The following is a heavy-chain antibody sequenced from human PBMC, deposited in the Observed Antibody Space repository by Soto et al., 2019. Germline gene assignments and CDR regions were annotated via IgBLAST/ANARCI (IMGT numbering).Heavy chain of an antibody. CDR3: AKLLQLIDGPFDH. J-gene: IGHJ4*02. Sequence: GGSLRLSCAASGFTFSSYAMSWVRQTPGKGLEWVSAISGGGEGTFYADSVKGRFTISRDNSNSTLYLQMNSLRADDSAIYYCAKLLQLIDGPFDHWGQGTLVTVSS. V-gene: IGHV3-23*01. CDR2: ISGGGEGT. CDR1: GFTFSSYA.